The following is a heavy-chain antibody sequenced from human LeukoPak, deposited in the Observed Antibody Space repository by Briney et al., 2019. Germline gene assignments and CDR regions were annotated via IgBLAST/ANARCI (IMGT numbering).Heavy chain of an antibody. CDR1: GFTFSDYY. V-gene: IGHV3-11*06. D-gene: IGHD3-22*01. CDR3: ARSYYDSSGYHDY. Sequence: GGSLRLSCAASGFTFSDYYMSWIRQAPGKGLEWVSYISSSSSYTNYADSVKGRFTISRDNAKNSLYLQMNSLRAEDTAVYYCARSYYDSSGYHDYWGQGTLVTVSS. CDR2: ISSSSSYT. J-gene: IGHJ4*02.